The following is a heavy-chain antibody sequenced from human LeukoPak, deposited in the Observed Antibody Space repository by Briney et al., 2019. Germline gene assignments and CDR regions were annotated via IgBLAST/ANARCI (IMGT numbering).Heavy chain of an antibody. CDR2: ISDSGGRT. Sequence: GGSLRLSCGVSGITLSNYGMSWVRQAPGKGLEWVAGISDSGGRTNYADSVKGRFTISRDSPKNTLYLQMNRLRVEDTAVYFCAKRGVVIRVVLVGFHKEAYYFDSWGQGALVTVSS. V-gene: IGHV3-23*01. CDR1: GITLSNYG. CDR3: AKRGVVIRVVLVGFHKEAYYFDS. D-gene: IGHD3-10*01. J-gene: IGHJ4*02.